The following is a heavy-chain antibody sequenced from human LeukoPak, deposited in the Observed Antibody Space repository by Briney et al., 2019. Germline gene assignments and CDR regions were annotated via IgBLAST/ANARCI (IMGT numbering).Heavy chain of an antibody. CDR2: ISSSSSPI. V-gene: IGHV3-48*01. CDR1: GFTFSSYG. Sequence: PGRSLRLSCAASGFTFSSYGMNWVRQAPGKGLEWVSYISSSSSPIYYADSVKGRFTISRDNAKNSLYLQMNSLRAEDTAVYYCARDGHIAARPDAFDIWGQGTMVTVSS. CDR3: ARDGHIAARPDAFDI. D-gene: IGHD6-6*01. J-gene: IGHJ3*02.